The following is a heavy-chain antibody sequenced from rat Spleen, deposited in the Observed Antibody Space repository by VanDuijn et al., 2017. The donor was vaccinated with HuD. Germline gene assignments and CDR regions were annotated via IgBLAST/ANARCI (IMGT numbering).Heavy chain of an antibody. CDR2: ISSGGST. CDR1: GFSLTSYT. Sequence: QVQLKESGPGLVQPSQTLSLTCTVSGFSLTSYTVSWVRQPLGKGLEWIAAISSGGSTYYNSALKSRLSISRDTSKSQVFLKMNSLQTEDTAMYFCATFDYWGQGVMVTVSS. CDR3: ATFDY. J-gene: IGHJ2*01. V-gene: IGHV2-6*01.